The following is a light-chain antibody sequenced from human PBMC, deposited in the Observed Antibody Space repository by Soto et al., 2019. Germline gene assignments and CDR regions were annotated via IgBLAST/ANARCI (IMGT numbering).Light chain of an antibody. CDR2: EVT. Sequence: QSALTQPPSASGSPGQSVTISCIGTASDIGRYNYVSWYQHHPGKAPKLIIYEVTKRPSGVPDRFSGSKSGNTASLTVSGLQADDEADYYCISYVGSNTYVFGTGTKVTVL. CDR1: ASDIGRYNY. V-gene: IGLV2-8*01. CDR3: ISYVGSNTYV. J-gene: IGLJ1*01.